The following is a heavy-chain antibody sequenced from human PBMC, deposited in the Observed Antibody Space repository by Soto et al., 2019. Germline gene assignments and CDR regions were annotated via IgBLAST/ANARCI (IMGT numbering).Heavy chain of an antibody. Sequence: SETLSLTCTVSGGSISSYYWSWIRQPPGKGLEWIGYIYYSGSTNYNPSLKSRVTISVDTSKNQFSLKLSSVTAADTAVYYGARYISLVVDDAFDIWGQGTMVTVSS. V-gene: IGHV4-59*01. CDR1: GGSISSYY. CDR2: IYYSGST. J-gene: IGHJ3*02. D-gene: IGHD2-15*01. CDR3: ARYISLVVDDAFDI.